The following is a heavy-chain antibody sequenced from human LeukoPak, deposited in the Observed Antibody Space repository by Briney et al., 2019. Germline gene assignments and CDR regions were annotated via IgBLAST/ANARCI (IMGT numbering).Heavy chain of an antibody. Sequence: SETLSLTCTVSGGSISSYYWNWIRQPPGKGLEWIGYIYYSGSSNYNPSLKSRVTISVDTSKNQFSLKLSSVTAADTAVYYCARHSTLRHDYVWGSYRLWAFDIWGQGTMVTVSS. CDR1: GGSISSYY. CDR2: IYYSGSS. J-gene: IGHJ3*02. CDR3: ARHSTLRHDYVWGSYRLWAFDI. D-gene: IGHD3-16*02. V-gene: IGHV4-59*08.